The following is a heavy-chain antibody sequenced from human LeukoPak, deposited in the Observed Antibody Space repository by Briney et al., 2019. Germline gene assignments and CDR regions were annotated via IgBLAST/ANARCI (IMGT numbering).Heavy chain of an antibody. CDR3: ARGTGDWGLDP. J-gene: IGHJ5*02. D-gene: IGHD2-21*02. CDR2: ISGSGGST. V-gene: IGHV3-23*01. Sequence: GGSLRLSCAASGFTFSSYAMSWVRQAPGKGLEWVSAISGSGGSTYYADSVKGRFTISRDNAKNSLYLQMNSLRAEDTAVYYCARGTGDWGLDPWGQGTLVTVSS. CDR1: GFTFSSYA.